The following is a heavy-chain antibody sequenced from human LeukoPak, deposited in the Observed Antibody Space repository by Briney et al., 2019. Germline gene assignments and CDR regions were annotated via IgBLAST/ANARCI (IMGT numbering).Heavy chain of an antibody. CDR1: GYTLTSYG. Sequence: ASVKVSCKASGYTLTSYGISWVRQAPGQGLEWMGWISAYNGNTNYAQKLQGRVTMTTDTSTSTAYMELRSLRSDDTAVYYCARDVSYYDSSGTGWDVWGQGTTVTVSS. V-gene: IGHV1-18*01. J-gene: IGHJ6*02. CDR3: ARDVSYYDSSGTGWDV. D-gene: IGHD3-22*01. CDR2: ISAYNGNT.